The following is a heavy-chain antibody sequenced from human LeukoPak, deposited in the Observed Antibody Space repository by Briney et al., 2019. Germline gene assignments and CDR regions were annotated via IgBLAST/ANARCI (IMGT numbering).Heavy chain of an antibody. J-gene: IGHJ4*02. CDR3: ARSGIPYYDSSGYYSNLDY. D-gene: IGHD3-22*01. CDR1: GYTFTSYY. CDR2: INPSGGST. V-gene: IGHV1-46*01. Sequence: ASVKVSCKASGYTFTSYYMHWVRQAPGQGLEWMGIINPSGGSTSYAQKFQGRVTMTRDTSTSTVYMELSSLRSEDTAVYYCARSGIPYYDSSGYYSNLDYWGQGTLVTVSS.